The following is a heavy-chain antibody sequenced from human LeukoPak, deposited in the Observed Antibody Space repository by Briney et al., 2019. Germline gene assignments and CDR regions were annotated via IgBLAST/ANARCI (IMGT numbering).Heavy chain of an antibody. Sequence: SETLSLTCAVYGGSFSGYYWSWIRQPPGKGLEWIGEINHSGSTNYNPSLKSRVTISVDTSKNQFSLKLSSVTAADTAVYYCARGGGSVESYYFDYWGQGTLVTVSS. D-gene: IGHD6-19*01. CDR2: INHSGST. CDR1: GGSFSGYY. V-gene: IGHV4-34*01. CDR3: ARGGGSVESYYFDY. J-gene: IGHJ4*02.